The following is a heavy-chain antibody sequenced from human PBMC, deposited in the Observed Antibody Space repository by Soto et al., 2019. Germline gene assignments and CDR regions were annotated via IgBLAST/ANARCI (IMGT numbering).Heavy chain of an antibody. Sequence: QITLKESGPPLVKPTQTLTLTCTFSGFSLSTSGVGVGWIRQPPGKALEWLALIYWDDDKRYSPSLKSRLTITKDTSKNQVVLTMTNMDPVDTATYYCAHSYFEYSSSSVYFDYWGQGTLVTVSS. V-gene: IGHV2-5*02. J-gene: IGHJ4*02. CDR1: GFSLSTSGVG. CDR3: AHSYFEYSSSSVYFDY. D-gene: IGHD6-6*01. CDR2: IYWDDDK.